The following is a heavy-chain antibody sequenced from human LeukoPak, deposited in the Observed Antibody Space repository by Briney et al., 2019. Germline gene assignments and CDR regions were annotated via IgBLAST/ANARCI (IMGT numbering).Heavy chain of an antibody. D-gene: IGHD5-24*01. V-gene: IGHV3-48*03. CDR2: ISRTGTTL. Sequence: PGGSLRLSCVVSGFSFSNYEMNWVRQAPGKGLEWVSHISRTGTTLTYADSLRGRLTVSRDNAKNSLSLEMNSLRVEDTAVYYCARVAYNSFDVWGRGTMVTVSS. CDR3: ARVAYNSFDV. CDR1: GFSFSNYE. J-gene: IGHJ3*01.